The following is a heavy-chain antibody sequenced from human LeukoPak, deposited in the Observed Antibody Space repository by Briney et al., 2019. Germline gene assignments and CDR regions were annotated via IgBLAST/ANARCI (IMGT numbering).Heavy chain of an antibody. Sequence: SEALSLTCTVSGGSISSYYCSWIRQPPGKGLEWIGYIYYSGSTNYNPSLKSRVTISVDTSKNQFSLKLSSVTAADTAVYYCARDWTSGWCFDYWGQGTLVTVSS. J-gene: IGHJ4*02. CDR2: IYYSGST. D-gene: IGHD6-19*01. CDR3: ARDWTSGWCFDY. CDR1: GGSISSYY. V-gene: IGHV4-59*01.